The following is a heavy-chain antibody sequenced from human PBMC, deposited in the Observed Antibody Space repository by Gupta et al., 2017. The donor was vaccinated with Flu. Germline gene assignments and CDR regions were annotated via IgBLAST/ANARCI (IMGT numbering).Heavy chain of an antibody. J-gene: IGHJ4*02. CDR2: IHFGGSP. CDR3: ARHPVLRLSKGFFDY. D-gene: IGHD4-17*01. CDR1: AGSVSNTAFY. V-gene: IGHV4-39*01. Sequence: QLQLQVSGPGLVKPSQTLSLTCPVSAGSVSNTAFYWGWIRQPPGKGLAWIGSIHFGGSPYYNPSLETRATISLDTSKNQFSLNLSSVTAADTAVYYCARHPVLRLSKGFFDYWGQGSLVAVSS.